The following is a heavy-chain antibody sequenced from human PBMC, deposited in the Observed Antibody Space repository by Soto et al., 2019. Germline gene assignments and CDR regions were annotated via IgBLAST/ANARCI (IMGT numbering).Heavy chain of an antibody. D-gene: IGHD6-19*01. J-gene: IGHJ4*02. V-gene: IGHV3-64D*06. CDR2: ISSNGGST. CDR1: GFAFSSYA. CDR3: VKGFRSGWYAPHYFDY. Sequence: GGSLRLSCSASGFAFSSYAMHWVRQAPGKGLEYVSAISSNGGSTYYADSVKGRFTISRDNSKNTLYLQMSSLRAEDTAVYYCVKGFRSGWYAPHYFDYWGQGTLVTVSS.